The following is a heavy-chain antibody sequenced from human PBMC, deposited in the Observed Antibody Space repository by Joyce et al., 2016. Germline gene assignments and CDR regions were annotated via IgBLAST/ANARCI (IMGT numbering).Heavy chain of an antibody. J-gene: IGHJ4*02. Sequence: QVQLVESGGGVVQPGRSLRLSCAASGFTFRTFGIHWVRQAPGRGLEWVAMIWYDGTNKYYADSVKGRFTISRDNSKNTLVLQMNSLRADDTAMYYCTRVRGIAVTGTDYWGQGTLVTVSS. CDR1: GFTFRTFG. CDR3: TRVRGIAVTGTDY. V-gene: IGHV3-33*01. D-gene: IGHD6-19*01. CDR2: IWYDGTNK.